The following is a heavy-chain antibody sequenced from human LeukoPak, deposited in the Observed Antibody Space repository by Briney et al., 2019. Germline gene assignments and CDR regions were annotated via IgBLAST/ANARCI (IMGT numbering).Heavy chain of an antibody. V-gene: IGHV4-31*03. Sequence: PSETLSLTCTVSGGSISSGGYYWSWIRQHPGKGLEWIGYIYYSGSTYSNPSLKSRVTISVDTSKNQFSLKLSSVTAADTAVYYCARGTTVEGYAYWGQGTLVTVSS. J-gene: IGHJ4*02. CDR3: ARGTTVEGYAY. CDR2: IYYSGST. D-gene: IGHD4-23*01. CDR1: GGSISSGGYY.